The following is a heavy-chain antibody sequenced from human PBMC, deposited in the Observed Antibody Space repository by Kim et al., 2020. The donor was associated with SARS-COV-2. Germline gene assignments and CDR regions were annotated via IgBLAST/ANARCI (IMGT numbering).Heavy chain of an antibody. CDR2: IKSKTDGGTT. CDR1: GFTFGNAW. J-gene: IGHJ4*02. Sequence: GGSLRLSCAASGFTFGNAWMTWVRQAPGKGLEWVGRIKSKTDGGTTDYAAPVKGRFTISRDDSQNTLYLQMNSLKTEDTAVYYCTTGAGRGWELLHWGQGTLVTVSS. D-gene: IGHD1-26*01. CDR3: TTGAGRGWELLH. V-gene: IGHV3-15*01.